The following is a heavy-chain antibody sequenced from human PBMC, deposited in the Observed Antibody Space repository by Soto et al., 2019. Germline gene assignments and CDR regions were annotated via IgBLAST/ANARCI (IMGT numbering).Heavy chain of an antibody. V-gene: IGHV3-21*01. J-gene: IGHJ4*02. CDR3: ARDEYDILTGYYDFDY. CDR2: ISSSSSYI. D-gene: IGHD3-9*01. Sequence: VQLVESGGGLVKPGGSLRLSCAASGFTFSSYSMNWVRQAPGKGLEWVSSISSSSSYIYYADSVKGRFTISRDNAKNSLYLQMNSLRAEDTAVYYCARDEYDILTGYYDFDYWGQGTLVTVSS. CDR1: GFTFSSYS.